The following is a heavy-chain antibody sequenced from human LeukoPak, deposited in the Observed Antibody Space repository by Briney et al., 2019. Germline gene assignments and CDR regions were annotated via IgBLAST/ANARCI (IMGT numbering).Heavy chain of an antibody. CDR1: GFTFSSYS. J-gene: IGHJ5*02. CDR3: TRGGELMNL. V-gene: IGHV4-34*01. CDR2: INHSGST. D-gene: IGHD1-26*01. Sequence: GSLRLSCAASGFTFSSYSMNWVRQPPGKGLEWIGEINHSGSTNYNPSLKSRVTISIDASKNQFSLRLSSVTAADTAVYYCTRGGELMNLWGQGTLVTVSS.